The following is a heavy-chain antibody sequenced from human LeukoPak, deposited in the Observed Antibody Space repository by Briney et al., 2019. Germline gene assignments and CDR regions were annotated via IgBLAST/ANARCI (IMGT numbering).Heavy chain of an antibody. D-gene: IGHD3-10*01. J-gene: IGHJ4*02. CDR1: GFTFSSYS. V-gene: IGHV3-21*01. CDR2: ISSSSSYI. CDR3: ARDSFRVGYGSGCLPFY. Sequence: GGSLRLSCAASGFTFSSYSMNWVRQAPGKGLEWVSSISSSSSYIYYADSVKGRFTISRDNAKNSLYLQMNSLRAEDTAVYYCARDSFRVGYGSGCLPFYWGQGTLVTVSS.